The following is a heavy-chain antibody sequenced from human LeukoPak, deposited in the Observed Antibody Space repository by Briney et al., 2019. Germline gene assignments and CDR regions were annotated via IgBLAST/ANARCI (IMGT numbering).Heavy chain of an antibody. CDR1: GYTFTSYG. V-gene: IGHV1-18*01. CDR2: ISAYNGNT. J-gene: IGHJ3*02. D-gene: IGHD6-19*01. Sequence: ASVKVSCKASGYTFTSYGISWVRQAPGQGLEWMGWISAYNGNTNYAQKLQGRVTMTTDTSTSTAYMELRSLRSDDTAVYYCARDIISKQWLPSADAFDIWGQGTMVTASS. CDR3: ARDIISKQWLPSADAFDI.